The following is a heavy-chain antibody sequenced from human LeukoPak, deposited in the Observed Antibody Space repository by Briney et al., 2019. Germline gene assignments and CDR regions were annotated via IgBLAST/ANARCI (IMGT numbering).Heavy chain of an antibody. V-gene: IGHV4-59*08. CDR2: IFYTGDS. Sequence: SETLSLTCTVCGVSSSSSYWSLIRQPPGKGLEWIGYIFYTGDSNHNPSFKSGVSISLHTSKDQISLKLSSVTAADTAVYYCARHRFASPLDSWGQGTLVTVSS. CDR3: ARHRFASPLDS. D-gene: IGHD2-21*01. J-gene: IGHJ4*02. CDR1: GVSSSSSY.